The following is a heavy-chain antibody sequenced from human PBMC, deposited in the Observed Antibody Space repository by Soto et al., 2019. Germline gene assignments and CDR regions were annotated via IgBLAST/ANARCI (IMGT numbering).Heavy chain of an antibody. V-gene: IGHV4-59*08. CDR2: IYYSGST. Sequence: SETLSLTCTVSGGSISSYYWSWIRQPPGKGLEWIGYIYYSGSTNYNPSLKSRVTISVDTSKNQFSLRLSTVTAADTAVYYCARGKALNYGRDVWGQGTTVTVSS. CDR3: ARGKALNYGRDV. J-gene: IGHJ6*02. CDR1: GGSISSYY. D-gene: IGHD3-10*01.